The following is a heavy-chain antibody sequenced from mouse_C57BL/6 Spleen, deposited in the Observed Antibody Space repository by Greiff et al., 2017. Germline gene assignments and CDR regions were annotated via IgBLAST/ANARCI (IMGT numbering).Heavy chain of an antibody. CDR1: GYTFTDYE. V-gene: IGHV1-15*01. Sequence: VQLKESGAELVRPGASVTLSCKASGYTFTDYEMHWVKQTPVHGLEWIGAIDPETGGTAYNQKFKGKAILTADKSSSTAYMELRSLTSEDSAVYYCTRGKYYWGQGTTLTVSS. J-gene: IGHJ2*01. CDR2: IDPETGGT. CDR3: TRGKYY.